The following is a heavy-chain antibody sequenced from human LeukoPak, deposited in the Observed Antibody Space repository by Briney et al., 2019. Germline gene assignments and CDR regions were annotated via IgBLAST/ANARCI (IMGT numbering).Heavy chain of an antibody. J-gene: IGHJ4*02. V-gene: IGHV3-30*02. D-gene: IGHD1-1*01. CDR3: ATTGTTSGFDY. CDR1: GFTFSSYG. CDR2: MWYDGSNK. Sequence: GGSLRLSCAASGFTFSSYGMHWVRQAPGKGLEWVAVMWYDGSNKYYADSVKGRFTISRDNSKNTLYLQMNSLRAEDTAVYYCATTGTTSGFDYWGQGTLVTVSS.